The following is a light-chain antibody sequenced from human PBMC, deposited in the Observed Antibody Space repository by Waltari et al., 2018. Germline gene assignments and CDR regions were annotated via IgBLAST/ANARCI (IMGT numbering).Light chain of an antibody. CDR2: DGS. CDR1: KPGSKD. J-gene: IGLJ3*02. Sequence: SYVLTQPPSVSVAPGETATVTRGRIKPGSKDVHWYQQKPGPAPLPVVFDGSDRPTGIPERFSGSNSGNTATLIISRVEAGDEADYYCQVWDNGSDRSVFGGGTKLTVL. CDR3: QVWDNGSDRSV. V-gene: IGLV3-21*02.